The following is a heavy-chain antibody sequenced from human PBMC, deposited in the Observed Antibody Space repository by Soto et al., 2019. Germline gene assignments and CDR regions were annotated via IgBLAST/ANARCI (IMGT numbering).Heavy chain of an antibody. CDR2: ISYDGSNK. Sequence: HPGGSLRLSCAASGFTFSSYAMHWVRQAPGKGLEWVAVISYDGSNKYYADSVKGRFTISRDNSKNTLYLQMNSLRAEDTAVYYCTSRRDWTAVDPLDYWGLGTLVTVSS. V-gene: IGHV3-30*04. CDR3: TSRRDWTAVDPLDY. J-gene: IGHJ4*02. D-gene: IGHD5-18*01. CDR1: GFTFSSYA.